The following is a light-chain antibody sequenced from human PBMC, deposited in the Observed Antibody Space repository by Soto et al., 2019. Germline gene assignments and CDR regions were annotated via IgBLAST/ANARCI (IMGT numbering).Light chain of an antibody. CDR3: SSYTSISTLYLV. Sequence: QSALTQPASVSGSPGQSITISCTGTNSDVGGYNYVSWYQQHPGKAPKLMIYDVSNRPSGVSNRFSCSKSGNTASLTISGLRAEAEADYYCSSYTSISTLYLVFGGGTKVTVL. J-gene: IGLJ2*01. V-gene: IGLV2-14*01. CDR1: NSDVGGYNY. CDR2: DVS.